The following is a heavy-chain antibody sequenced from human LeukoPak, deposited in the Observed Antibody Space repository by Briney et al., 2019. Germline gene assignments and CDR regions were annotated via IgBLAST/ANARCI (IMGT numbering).Heavy chain of an antibody. CDR2: IRCDGSNK. D-gene: IGHD3-22*01. Sequence: GGALRLSCAASGFTFSSYGMHWVRQAPGKGLEWVAFIRCDGSNKQCAVSVKGRCTISRDNSKNTLYLQMNSLRVEDTAVYYCARSLFLSGYLDAFDIWGQGTVVTVSS. J-gene: IGHJ3*02. CDR1: GFTFSSYG. V-gene: IGHV3-30*02. CDR3: ARSLFLSGYLDAFDI.